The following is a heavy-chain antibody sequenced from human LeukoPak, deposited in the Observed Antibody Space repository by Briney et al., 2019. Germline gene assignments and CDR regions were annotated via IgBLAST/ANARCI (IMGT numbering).Heavy chain of an antibody. D-gene: IGHD2-2*01. CDR1: GFTFSNYA. CDR2: ISQSGGRST. V-gene: IGHV3-23*01. Sequence: PGGSLRLSCAASGFTFSNYAMTWVRQAPGEGLEWVAFISQSGGRSTDYADSVRGRFTISRDNSEDTLYLQMYSLRAEDTAVYHCARDLGCSTSSCRYNWSDPWGQGTLVTVSS. CDR3: ARDLGCSTSSCRYNWSDP. J-gene: IGHJ5*02.